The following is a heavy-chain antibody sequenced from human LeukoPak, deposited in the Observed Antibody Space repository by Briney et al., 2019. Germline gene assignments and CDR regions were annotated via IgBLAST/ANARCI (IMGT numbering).Heavy chain of an antibody. D-gene: IGHD3-3*01. Sequence: GGSLRLSCAASGFTVSSNYMGWVRQAPGKGLEWVSVIYSGGSTYYADSVKGRFTISRDNSKNTLYLQMGSLRAEDMAVYYCARDPYDLGYYYMDVWGKGTTVTVSS. CDR3: ARDPYDLGYYYMDV. V-gene: IGHV3-66*01. CDR1: GFTVSSNY. J-gene: IGHJ6*03. CDR2: IYSGGST.